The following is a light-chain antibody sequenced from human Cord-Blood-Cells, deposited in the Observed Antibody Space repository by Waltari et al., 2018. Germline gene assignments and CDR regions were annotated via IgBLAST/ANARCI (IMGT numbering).Light chain of an antibody. CDR2: ASS. CDR1: QSISSY. CDR3: QQSYSTPFT. V-gene: IGKV1-39*01. Sequence: DIQMTQSPSSLSASVGDRVTITCRASQSISSYLNWYHQKPGKAPKLLIYASSSLQSGVPSRFSGSGSETDFTLTISSLQPEDFATYYCQQSYSTPFTFGPGTKVDIK. J-gene: IGKJ3*01.